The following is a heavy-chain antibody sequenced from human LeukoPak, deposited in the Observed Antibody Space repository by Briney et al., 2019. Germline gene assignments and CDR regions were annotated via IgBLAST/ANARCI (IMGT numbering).Heavy chain of an antibody. V-gene: IGHV3-7*04. CDR2: IKQDGNEK. D-gene: IGHD4-17*01. CDR3: ARGGDYGSFDY. Sequence: GGSLRLSCAASGFTFSSYWMSWVRQAPGKGLEWVAHIKQDGNEKYNVDSVKGRFTISRDNTKNSLYLQMNSLRAEDTAVYYCARGGDYGSFDYGGQGTLVTVSS. J-gene: IGHJ4*02. CDR1: GFTFSSYW.